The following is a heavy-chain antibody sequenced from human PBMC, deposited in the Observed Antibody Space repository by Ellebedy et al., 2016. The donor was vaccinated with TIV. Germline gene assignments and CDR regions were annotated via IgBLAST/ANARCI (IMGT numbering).Heavy chain of an antibody. Sequence: WVRQLPGKGLEWIGYIYYNGSTYYNPSLRSRVTISVDTSKNQFSLKLSSVTAADTAVYYCAREMGYDTLTGNYGMDVWGQGTTVTVSS. V-gene: IGHV4-31*02. D-gene: IGHD3-9*01. CDR2: IYYNGST. J-gene: IGHJ6*02. CDR3: AREMGYDTLTGNYGMDV.